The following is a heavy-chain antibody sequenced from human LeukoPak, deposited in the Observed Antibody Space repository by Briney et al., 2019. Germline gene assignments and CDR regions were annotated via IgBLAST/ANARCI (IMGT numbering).Heavy chain of an antibody. Sequence: SETLSLTCAVYGGSFSGYYWSWIRQPPGKGLEWIGEINHSGSTNYNPSLKSRVTISVDTSKNRFSLKLSSVTAADTAVYYCARGTAAAGLWFDPWGQGTLVTVSS. CDR3: ARGTAAAGLWFDP. V-gene: IGHV4-34*01. D-gene: IGHD6-13*01. J-gene: IGHJ5*02. CDR2: INHSGST. CDR1: GGSFSGYY.